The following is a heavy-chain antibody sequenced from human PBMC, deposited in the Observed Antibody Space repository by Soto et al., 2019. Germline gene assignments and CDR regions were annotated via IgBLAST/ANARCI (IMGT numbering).Heavy chain of an antibody. V-gene: IGHV3-21*01. CDR2: ISSSSSYI. Sequence: EVQLVESGGGLVKPGGSLRLSCAASGFTFSSYSMNWVRQAPGKGLEWVSSISSSSSYIYYADSVKGRFTISRDNAKNSLYLQMNSLRAEDTAVYYCARDRLGFGEFDYYYGMDVWGQGTTVTVSS. D-gene: IGHD3-10*01. CDR1: GFTFSSYS. J-gene: IGHJ6*02. CDR3: ARDRLGFGEFDYYYGMDV.